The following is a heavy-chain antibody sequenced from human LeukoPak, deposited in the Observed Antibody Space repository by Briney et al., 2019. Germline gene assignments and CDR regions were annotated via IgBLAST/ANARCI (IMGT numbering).Heavy chain of an antibody. D-gene: IGHD3-22*01. CDR3: AREEGIDGSGYYYVLGY. Sequence: GGSLRLSCAASGFTLSRYWMSWVRQAPGKGLEWVANIKPDGSEKHYVDSVKGRFTISRDNAKNSLYLQLNSLRAEDTAVYYCAREEGIDGSGYYYVLGYWGQGALVTVSS. CDR1: GFTLSRYW. CDR2: IKPDGSEK. J-gene: IGHJ4*02. V-gene: IGHV3-7*01.